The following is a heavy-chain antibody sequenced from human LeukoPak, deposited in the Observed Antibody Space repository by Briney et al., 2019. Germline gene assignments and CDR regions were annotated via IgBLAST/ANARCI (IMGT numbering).Heavy chain of an antibody. V-gene: IGHV3-23*01. CDR1: GFSFSSYA. CDR3: AKPRDSIVGTTTPTRLATLDI. D-gene: IGHD1-26*01. CDR2: ISTGGGST. Sequence: PGESLRLSCAASGFSFSSYAMSWVRQAPGKGLEWVSAISTGGGSTYYADSVKGRFTISRDNSNNTLYLQMNSLRAEDTAVYYCAKPRDSIVGTTTPTRLATLDIWGQGTMVTVSS. J-gene: IGHJ3*02.